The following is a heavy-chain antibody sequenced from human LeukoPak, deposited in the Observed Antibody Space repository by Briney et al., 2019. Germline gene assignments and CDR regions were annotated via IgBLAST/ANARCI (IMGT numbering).Heavy chain of an antibody. V-gene: IGHV4-59*08. CDR2: IYYSGST. D-gene: IGHD3-22*01. CDR1: GGSISSYY. Sequence: PSETLSLTRTVSGGSISSYYWSWIRQPPGKGLEWIGYIYYSGSTNYNPSLKSRVTISVDTSKNQFSLKLSSVTAADTAVYYCARHAWYYYDSSGYYHDRYFDYWGQGTLVTVSS. CDR3: ARHAWYYYDSSGYYHDRYFDY. J-gene: IGHJ4*02.